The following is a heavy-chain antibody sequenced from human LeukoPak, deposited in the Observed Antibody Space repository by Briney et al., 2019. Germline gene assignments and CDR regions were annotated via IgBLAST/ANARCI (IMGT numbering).Heavy chain of an antibody. CDR3: AKLGGGDCYIYFDY. Sequence: GGSLRLSCAASGFTFTAYGMSWVRQAPGKGLKWVSSITGSGGSTLYADSVKGRFTISRDNSKNMLYLQMNSLRAEDTAVYYCAKLGGGDCYIYFDYCGQGTPLTV. CDR1: GFTFTAYG. D-gene: IGHD2-21*02. J-gene: IGHJ4*02. CDR2: ITGSGGST. V-gene: IGHV3-23*01.